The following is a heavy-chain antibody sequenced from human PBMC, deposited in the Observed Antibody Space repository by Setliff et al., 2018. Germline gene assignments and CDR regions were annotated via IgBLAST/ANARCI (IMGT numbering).Heavy chain of an antibody. D-gene: IGHD2-8*02. J-gene: IGHJ4*02. V-gene: IGHV4-38-2*02. CDR3: TVYNTGSSKDHY. Sequence: SETLSLTCTVSGYSISSGYYWGWIRQPPGKGLEWIGSIYHSGSTYYNPSLKSRVTISVDTSKNQFSLKLSSVTAADTALYYCTVYNTGSSKDHYWGQGTPVTV. CDR1: GYSISSGYY. CDR2: IYHSGST.